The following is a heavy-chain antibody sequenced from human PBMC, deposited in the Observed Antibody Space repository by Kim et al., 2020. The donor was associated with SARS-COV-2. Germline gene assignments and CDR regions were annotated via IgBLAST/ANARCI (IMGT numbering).Heavy chain of an antibody. CDR2: INPNSGGT. D-gene: IGHD3-10*01. CDR3: ARDRVRGVIIPYYGMDV. V-gene: IGHV1-2*06. J-gene: IGHJ6*02. Sequence: ASVKVSCKASGYTFTGYYMHWVRQAPGQGLEWMGRINPNSGGTNYAQKFQGRVTMTRDTSISTAYMELSRLRSDDTAVYYCARDRVRGVIIPYYGMDVWGQGTTVTVSS. CDR1: GYTFTGYY.